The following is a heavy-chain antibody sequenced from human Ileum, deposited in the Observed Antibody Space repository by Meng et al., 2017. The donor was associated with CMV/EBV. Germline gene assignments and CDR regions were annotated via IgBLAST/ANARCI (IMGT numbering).Heavy chain of an antibody. V-gene: IGHV1-8*02. Sequence: ASVKVSCKASGYTFTNHDINWVRQVAGQGLEWVGANNPNSGNTDHAQKLQGRVTLTRNISVKTVYMKLTDLRSDDAAIYYCTRDDYWGQGTLVTVSS. J-gene: IGHJ4*02. CDR3: TRDDY. CDR1: GYTFTNHD. CDR2: NNPNSGNT.